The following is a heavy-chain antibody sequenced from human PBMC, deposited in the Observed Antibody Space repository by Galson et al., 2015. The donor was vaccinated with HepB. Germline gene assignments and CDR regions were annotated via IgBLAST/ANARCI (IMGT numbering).Heavy chain of an antibody. CDR2: INGRGSTR. V-gene: IGHV3-23*01. CDR1: GFIFRHHA. CDR3: VKEGAWFGGDWFDP. Sequence: LRLSCAGSGFIFRHHAMAWIRQAPGKGLEWVSGINGRGSTRSYSDAVKGRFSISRDNSKDTVFLQMDNLRPEDTAVYYCVKEGAWFGGDWFDPWGQGALVTVSS. D-gene: IGHD3-16*01. J-gene: IGHJ5*02.